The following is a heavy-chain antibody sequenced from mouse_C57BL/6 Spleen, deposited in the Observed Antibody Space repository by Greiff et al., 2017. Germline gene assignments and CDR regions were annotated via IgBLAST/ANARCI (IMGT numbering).Heavy chain of an antibody. V-gene: IGHV1-82*01. CDR3: AREDWGLGWFAY. Sequence: QVQLQQSGPELVKPGASVKISCKASGYAFSSSWMNWVKQRPGKGLEWIGRIYPGDGDTNYNGKFKGTATLPADNSSSTAYMQLSSLTSEDSAVYFCAREDWGLGWFAYWGQGTLATVAA. J-gene: IGHJ3*01. D-gene: IGHD4-1*01. CDR1: GYAFSSSW. CDR2: IYPGDGDT.